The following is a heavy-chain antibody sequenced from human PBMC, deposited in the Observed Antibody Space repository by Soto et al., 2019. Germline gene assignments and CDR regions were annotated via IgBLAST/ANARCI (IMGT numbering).Heavy chain of an antibody. V-gene: IGHV1-69*14. CDR1: GGTFSSYA. J-gene: IGHJ5*02. CDR2: IIPIFDTA. Sequence: QVQLVQSGAEVKKPGSSVKVSCKASGGTFSSYAISWVRQAPGQGLEWMGGIIPIFDTANYAQKFQGRVTITAAKSPCTAYMELSSLRSEDTAVYYCARGGSAWLSDNWFDPWGQGTLVTVSS. D-gene: IGHD3-10*01. CDR3: ARGGSAWLSDNWFDP.